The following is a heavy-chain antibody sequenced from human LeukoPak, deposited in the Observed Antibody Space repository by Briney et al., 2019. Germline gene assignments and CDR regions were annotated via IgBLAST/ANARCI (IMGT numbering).Heavy chain of an antibody. V-gene: IGHV1-18*01. CDR2: ISAYNGNT. D-gene: IGHD1-1*01. CDR1: GYTFTSYG. J-gene: IGHJ6*03. CDR3: ARTFRSPNWSYYYYYMDV. Sequence: ASVKVSFKASGYTFTSYGISWVRQAPGQGLEWMGWISAYNGNTNYAQKLQGRVTMTTDTSTSTAYMELRSLRSDDTAVYYCARTFRSPNWSYYYYYMDVWGKGTTVTVSS.